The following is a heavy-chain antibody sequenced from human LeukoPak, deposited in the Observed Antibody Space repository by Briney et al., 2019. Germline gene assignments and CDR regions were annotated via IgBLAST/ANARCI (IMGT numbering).Heavy chain of an antibody. D-gene: IGHD4-17*01. V-gene: IGHV1-18*01. CDR1: GYTFTSYG. CDR3: ARWGFHDYGDYGYFDY. Sequence: ASVTVSCKASGYTFTSYGISWVRQAPGQGLEWMGWISAYNGNTNYAQKLQGRVTMTTDTSTSTAYMELRSLRSDDTAVYYCARWGFHDYGDYGYFDYWGQGTLVTVSS. CDR2: ISAYNGNT. J-gene: IGHJ4*02.